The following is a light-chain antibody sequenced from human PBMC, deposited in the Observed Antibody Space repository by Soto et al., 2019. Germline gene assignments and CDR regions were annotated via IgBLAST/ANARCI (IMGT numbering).Light chain of an antibody. V-gene: IGLV3-10*01. J-gene: IGLJ3*02. Sequence: SYELTQPPSVSVSPGQTARITCSGDALPKKYAYWYQQKSGQAPVLVIYEDNKRPSGIPERFSGSSSGTMATLTISGAQVDDEADYYCYSTDNSARVFGGGTKLTVL. CDR2: EDN. CDR3: YSTDNSARV. CDR1: ALPKKY.